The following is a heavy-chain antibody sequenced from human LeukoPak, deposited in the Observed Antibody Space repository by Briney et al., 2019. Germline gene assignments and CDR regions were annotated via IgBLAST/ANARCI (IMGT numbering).Heavy chain of an antibody. Sequence: ASVKVSCKASGYTFTSYGISWVRQAPGQGLEWMGWISAYNGNTNYAQKLQGRVTMTTDTSTSTAYMELRSLRSDDTAVYYCARDQRGYYDSSGYYFWGQVTLVTVSS. CDR3: ARDQRGYYDSSGYYF. D-gene: IGHD3-22*01. J-gene: IGHJ4*02. CDR2: ISAYNGNT. CDR1: GYTFTSYG. V-gene: IGHV1-18*01.